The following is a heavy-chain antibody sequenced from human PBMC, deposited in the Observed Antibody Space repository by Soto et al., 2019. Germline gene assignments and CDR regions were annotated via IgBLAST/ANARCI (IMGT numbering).Heavy chain of an antibody. Sequence: QVQLQESCPALVKPSDTLSLTCAVSGYSISSSNWWGWIRQPPGKGLEWIRYIYYSGTTYYNPSLKSRVTMSVDTSKNQFSLKLTSVTAVDTAVYYCARREIQGPIDYCGKGTLGTFAS. CDR2: IYYSGTT. J-gene: IGHJ4*02. V-gene: IGHV4-28*01. CDR1: GYSISSSNW. D-gene: IGHD1-26*01. CDR3: ARREIQGPIDY.